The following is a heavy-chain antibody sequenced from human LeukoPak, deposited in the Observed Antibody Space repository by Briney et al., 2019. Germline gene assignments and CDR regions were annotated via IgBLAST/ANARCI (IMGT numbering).Heavy chain of an antibody. V-gene: IGHV1-18*01. J-gene: IGHJ4*02. CDR1: GYTFTSYG. CDR3: ASTYYYGSGSYWFDY. CDR2: ISAYNGNT. D-gene: IGHD3-10*01. Sequence: GASVKVSCKASGYTFTSYGISWVRQAPGQGLEWMGWISAYNGNTNYAQKLQGRVTMTTDTSTSTAYMELRSLRSDDTAVYYCASTYYYGSGSYWFDYWGQGTLVTVSS.